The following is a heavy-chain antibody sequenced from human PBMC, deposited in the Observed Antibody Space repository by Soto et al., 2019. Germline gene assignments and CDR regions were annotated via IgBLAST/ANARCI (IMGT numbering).Heavy chain of an antibody. CDR2: IYYSGST. V-gene: IGHV4-59*01. J-gene: IGHJ3*02. D-gene: IGHD6-6*01. Sequence: SETLSLTCTVSGGSISSYYWSWIRQPPGKGLEWIGYIYYSGSTNYNPSLKSRVTISVDTSKNQFSLKLSSVTAADTAVYYCAREWGSSSSVGDAFDIWGQGTMVTVSS. CDR3: AREWGSSSSVGDAFDI. CDR1: GGSISSYY.